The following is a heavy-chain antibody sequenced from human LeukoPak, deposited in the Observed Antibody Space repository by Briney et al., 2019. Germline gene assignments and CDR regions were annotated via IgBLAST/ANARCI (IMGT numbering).Heavy chain of an antibody. CDR3: ARAPPHSHYYFDY. V-gene: IGHV3-7*01. J-gene: IGHJ4*02. CDR2: INQGGSDK. CDR1: GFRFGSFW. Sequence: GGSLGLSFTPSGFRFGSFWRSWARKAPGRGWEGVANINQGGSDKSYVDSVKGRFTISRDYAKNSLYLQMNSLRAEDTAVYYCARAPPHSHYYFDYWGQGTLVTVSS.